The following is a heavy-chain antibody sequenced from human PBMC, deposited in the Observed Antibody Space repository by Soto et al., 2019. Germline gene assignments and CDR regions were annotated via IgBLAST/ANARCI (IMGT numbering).Heavy chain of an antibody. D-gene: IGHD2-2*02. CDR2: IWYDGSNK. Sequence: GGSLRLSCAASGFTFSSYGMHWVRQAPGKGLEWVAVIWYDGSNKYYADSVKGRFTISRDNSKNTLYLQMNSLRAEDTAVYYCARDGRACSSTSCYNGGGYYYYGMDLWGQGTTVTVSS. CDR1: GFTFSSYG. V-gene: IGHV3-33*01. J-gene: IGHJ6*02. CDR3: ARDGRACSSTSCYNGGGYYYYGMDL.